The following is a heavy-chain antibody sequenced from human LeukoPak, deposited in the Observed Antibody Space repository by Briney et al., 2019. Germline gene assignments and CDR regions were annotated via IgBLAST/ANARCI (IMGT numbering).Heavy chain of an antibody. CDR2: IYYSGST. CDR1: GGSISSYY. CDR3: ARVVDTAMDVYYIDY. J-gene: IGHJ4*02. V-gene: IGHV4-59*01. D-gene: IGHD5-18*01. Sequence: SETLSLTCTVSGGSISSYYWSWIRQPPGKGLEWIGYIYYSGSTNYNPSLKSRVTISVDTSKNQFSLKLSSVTAADTAVYYCARVVDTAMDVYYIDYWGQGTLVTVSS.